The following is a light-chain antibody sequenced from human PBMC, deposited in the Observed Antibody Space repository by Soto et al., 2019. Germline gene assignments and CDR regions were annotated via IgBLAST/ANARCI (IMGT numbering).Light chain of an antibody. Sequence: QSVLTQAPSVSAAPGQKVTISCSGSSSNIGNNYVSWYQQLPGTAPKLLIYENNKRPSGIPDRFSGSKSGTSATLGITGLQTEDEADYYCGTWDSSLSAGVFGTGTKLTVL. CDR3: GTWDSSLSAGV. CDR1: SSNIGNNY. J-gene: IGLJ1*01. V-gene: IGLV1-51*02. CDR2: ENN.